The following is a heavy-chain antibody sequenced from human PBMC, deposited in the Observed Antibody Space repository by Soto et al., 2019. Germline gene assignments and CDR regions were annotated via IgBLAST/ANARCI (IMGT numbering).Heavy chain of an antibody. CDR2: INPNGGGR. V-gene: IGHV1-2*04. D-gene: IGHD1-26*01. CDR1: GYSFTRYG. Sequence: ASVKVSCKASGYSFTRYGIAWARQAPGQGLEWMGWINPNGGGRNYAQKFQGWVTMTRDTSISTAYMELSRLKSDDTAVYYCARGSVGPTTDFDYWGQGTLVTVSS. CDR3: ARGSVGPTTDFDY. J-gene: IGHJ4*02.